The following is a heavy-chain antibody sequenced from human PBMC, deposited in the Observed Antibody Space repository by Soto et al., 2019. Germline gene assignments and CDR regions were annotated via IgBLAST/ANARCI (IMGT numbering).Heavy chain of an antibody. CDR2: ISYDGSNK. Sequence: GGSLRLSCAASGFTFSSYGMHWVRQAPGKGLEWVAVISYDGSNKYYADSVKGRFTISRDNSKNTLYLQMNSLRAEDTAVYYCAKDRDTAMAITSEFDYWGQGTLVTVSS. CDR1: GFTFSSYG. V-gene: IGHV3-30*18. D-gene: IGHD5-18*01. CDR3: AKDRDTAMAITSEFDY. J-gene: IGHJ4*02.